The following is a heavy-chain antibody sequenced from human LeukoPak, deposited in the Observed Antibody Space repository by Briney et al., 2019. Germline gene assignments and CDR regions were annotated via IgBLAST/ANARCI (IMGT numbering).Heavy chain of an antibody. V-gene: IGHV4-34*01. CDR3: ARGSIVVVPAAHDY. Sequence: KPSETLSLTCAVYGGSFSGYYWSWIRQPPGKGLEWIGEINHSGSTNYNPSLKSRVTISVDTSKNQFSLKLSSVTAADTAVYYCARGSIVVVPAAHDYWGQGTLVTVSS. CDR2: INHSGST. J-gene: IGHJ4*02. CDR1: GGSFSGYY. D-gene: IGHD2-2*01.